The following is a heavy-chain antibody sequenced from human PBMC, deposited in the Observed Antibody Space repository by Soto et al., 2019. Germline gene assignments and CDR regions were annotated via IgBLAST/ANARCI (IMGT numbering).Heavy chain of an antibody. Sequence: QVQLVQSGAEVKKPGASVKVSCKASGYTFTSYAMHWVRQAPGQRLEWMGWINAGNGNTKYSQKFQGRVTITRDTSACTAYMELGILIAEYTAVYDCAGGSFYFYVDYCGQGALV. V-gene: IGHV1-3*01. D-gene: IGHD3-22*01. CDR1: GYTFTSYA. CDR3: AGGSFYFYVDY. J-gene: IGHJ4*02. CDR2: INAGNGNT.